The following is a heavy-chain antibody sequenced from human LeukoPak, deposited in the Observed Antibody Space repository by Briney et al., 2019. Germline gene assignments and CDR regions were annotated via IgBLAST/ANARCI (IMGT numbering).Heavy chain of an antibody. CDR3: ARLGWGYCSSTSCLSLTL. J-gene: IGHJ4*02. CDR1: GGSISSYY. V-gene: IGHV4-59*08. CDR2: IYYSGST. D-gene: IGHD2-2*01. Sequence: SETLSLTCTVSGGSISSYYWSWIRQPPGKGLEWIGYIYYSGSTNYNPSLKSRVTISVDTSKNQFSLKLSSVTAADTAVYYCARLGWGYCSSTSCLSLTLWGQGTLVTVSS.